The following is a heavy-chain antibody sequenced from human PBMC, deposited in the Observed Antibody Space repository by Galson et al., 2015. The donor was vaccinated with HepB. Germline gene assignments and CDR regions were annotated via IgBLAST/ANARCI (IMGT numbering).Heavy chain of an antibody. CDR3: AQHYGDYVNSIGL. Sequence: SLRLSCADSGFNFRSNAMSWVRQGPGKGLEWVSSINDGGSSTWYADSVKGRFTISRDNSRKTLYLQMNTVRAEDTALYYCAQHYGDYVNSIGLWGQGTLVTVSS. J-gene: IGHJ5*02. V-gene: IGHV3-23*01. CDR1: GFNFRSNA. CDR2: INDGGSST. D-gene: IGHD4-17*01.